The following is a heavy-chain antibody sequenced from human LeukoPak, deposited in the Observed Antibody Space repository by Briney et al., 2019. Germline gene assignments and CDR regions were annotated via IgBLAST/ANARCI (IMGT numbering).Heavy chain of an antibody. D-gene: IGHD2-15*01. Sequence: SQTLSLTCTVSGGSISSGGYYWSWIRQPAGKGLEWIGRIYTSGSTNYNPSLKSRVTISVDTSKNQFSLKLSSVTAADTAVYYCARGGDIVVVVAAFDIWGQGTMVTVSS. CDR3: ARGGDIVVVVAAFDI. J-gene: IGHJ3*02. CDR1: GGSISSGGYY. CDR2: IYTSGST. V-gene: IGHV4-61*02.